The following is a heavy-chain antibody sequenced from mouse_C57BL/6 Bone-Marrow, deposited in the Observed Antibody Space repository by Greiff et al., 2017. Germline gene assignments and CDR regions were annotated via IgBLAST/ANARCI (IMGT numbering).Heavy chain of an antibody. J-gene: IGHJ2*01. V-gene: IGHV1-80*01. CDR3: ARNPLYYYGSSQYYFDY. D-gene: IGHD1-1*01. Sequence: QVQLQQSGAELVKPGASVKISCKASGYAFSSYWMNWVKPRPGKGLEWIGQIYPGDGDTNYNGKFKGKATLTAAKSSSTAYMQLSSLTSEDSAVYFCARNPLYYYGSSQYYFDYWGRGTALTVSS. CDR1: GYAFSSYW. CDR2: IYPGDGDT.